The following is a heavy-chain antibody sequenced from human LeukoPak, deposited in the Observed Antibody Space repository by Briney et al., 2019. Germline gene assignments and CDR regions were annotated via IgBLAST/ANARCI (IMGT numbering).Heavy chain of an antibody. Sequence: PGGSMSLSCAASGFTFSSYSMKWVRQAPGKGLEWVSFIGSSISYISYADSVKGRFTISRDNAKNSLYLQMNSLRAEDTAVYYCAREGYYSGMDVWGQGTTVTVSS. V-gene: IGHV3-21*01. CDR2: IGSSISYI. CDR3: AREGYYSGMDV. CDR1: GFTFSSYS. J-gene: IGHJ6*02.